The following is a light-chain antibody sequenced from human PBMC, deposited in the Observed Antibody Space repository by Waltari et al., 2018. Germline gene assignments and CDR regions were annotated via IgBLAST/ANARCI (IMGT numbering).Light chain of an antibody. CDR2: KAS. Sequence: DIQMTQSPSTLSASVGDRVAITCWASQSISIWLAWYQQKPGKAPKLLIYKASSLESGVPSRFSGSGSGTEFTLTISSLQPEDFATYYCQQYNSPPWTFGQGTKVEIK. CDR1: QSISIW. J-gene: IGKJ1*01. CDR3: QQYNSPPWT. V-gene: IGKV1-5*03.